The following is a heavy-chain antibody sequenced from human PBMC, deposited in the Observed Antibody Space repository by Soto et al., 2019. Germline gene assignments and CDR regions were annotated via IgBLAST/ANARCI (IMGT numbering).Heavy chain of an antibody. CDR1: GGIFTNYA. CDR3: ATGGHNYGYSFYHGMDV. CDR2: VIPLFDTA. V-gene: IGHV1-69*01. J-gene: IGHJ6*02. D-gene: IGHD5-18*01. Sequence: QVQVVQSGAEVKKPGSSVKVSCKVSGGIFTNYAISWVRQAPGQGLEWLGGVIPLFDTAYYAQIFRGRLRISADGATTTADRELSGLTSADTAVYFCATGGHNYGYSFYHGMDVWGQGTTVTVS.